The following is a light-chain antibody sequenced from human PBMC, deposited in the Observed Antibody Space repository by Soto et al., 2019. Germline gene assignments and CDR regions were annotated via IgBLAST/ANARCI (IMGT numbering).Light chain of an antibody. J-gene: IGLJ3*02. CDR1: SGHSSYA. CDR3: QTWGTGIPWV. Sequence: QSVLTQSPSASASLGASVKLTCTLSSGHSSYAIAWHQQQPEKGPRYLMKLNSDGSHSKGDGIPDRFSGSSSGAERYLTISSLQAEEAADYYCQTWGTGIPWVFGGGTKLTVL. V-gene: IGLV4-69*01. CDR2: LNSDGSH.